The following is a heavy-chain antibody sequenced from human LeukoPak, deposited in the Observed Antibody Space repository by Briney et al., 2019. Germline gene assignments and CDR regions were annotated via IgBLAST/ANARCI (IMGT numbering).Heavy chain of an antibody. CDR1: GGSISSYY. Sequence: SETLSLTCTVSGGSISSYYWSWIRQPPGKGLEWIGYIYYSGSTNYNPSLKSRVTISVDTSKNQFSLKLSSVTAADTAVYYCARVRGTTVKYYFDYWGQGTLVTVSS. CDR3: ARVRGTTVKYYFDY. J-gene: IGHJ4*02. D-gene: IGHD4-11*01. V-gene: IGHV4-59*01. CDR2: IYYSGST.